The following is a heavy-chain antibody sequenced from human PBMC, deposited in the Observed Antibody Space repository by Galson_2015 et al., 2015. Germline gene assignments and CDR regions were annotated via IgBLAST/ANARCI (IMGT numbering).Heavy chain of an antibody. CDR1: GFTFSSYG. J-gene: IGHJ4*02. Sequence: SLRLSCAASGFTFSSYGMHWVRQAPGKGLEWVAVIWYDGSNKYYADSVKGRFTISRDNSKNTLYLQMNSLRAEDTAVYYCAVGTYYDILTGMDPGGARPRAPIPPNDYWGQGTLVTVSS. CDR2: IWYDGSNK. V-gene: IGHV3-33*01. CDR3: AVGTYYDILTGMDPGGARPRAPIPPNDY. D-gene: IGHD3-9*01.